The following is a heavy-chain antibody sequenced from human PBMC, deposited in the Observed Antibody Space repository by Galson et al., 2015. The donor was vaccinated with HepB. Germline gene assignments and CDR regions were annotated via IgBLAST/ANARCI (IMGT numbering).Heavy chain of an antibody. CDR1: GGSVSSGSYY. J-gene: IGHJ6*02. D-gene: IGHD5-12*01. Sequence: LSLTCTVSGGSVSSGSYYWSWIRQPPGKGLEWIGYIYYSGSTNYNPSLKSRVTISVDTSKNQFSLKLSSVTAADTAVYYCARDRGYSGYDYYYYGMDVWGQGTTVTVSS. V-gene: IGHV4-61*01. CDR2: IYYSGST. CDR3: ARDRGYSGYDYYYYGMDV.